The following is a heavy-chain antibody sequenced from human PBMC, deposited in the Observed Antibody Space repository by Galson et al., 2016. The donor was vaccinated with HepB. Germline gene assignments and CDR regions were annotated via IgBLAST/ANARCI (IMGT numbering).Heavy chain of an antibody. CDR1: GYTFTSYY. CDR3: AREGATSIGGFGY. V-gene: IGHV1-46*01. CDR2: INPSGGST. J-gene: IGHJ4*02. D-gene: IGHD1-26*01. Sequence: SVKVSCKASGYTFTSYYMHWVRQAPGQELEWMGIINPSGGSTSYAQNFQGRVTMTRDTSTSTVYMELSSLRSEDSAMYYCAREGATSIGGFGYWGQGTLVTVSS.